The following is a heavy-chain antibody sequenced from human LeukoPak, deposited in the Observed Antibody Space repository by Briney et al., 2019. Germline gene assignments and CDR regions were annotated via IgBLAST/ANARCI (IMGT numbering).Heavy chain of an antibody. Sequence: GGSLRLSCAASGFTFSSYSMNWVRQAPGKGLEWVSSISSSSSSMYYADSVKDRFTISRDNAKNSLYLQMNSLRAEDTAVYYCARDTTRLFDYWGQGTLVTVSS. V-gene: IGHV3-21*01. D-gene: IGHD1-1*01. J-gene: IGHJ4*02. CDR1: GFTFSSYS. CDR2: ISSSSSSM. CDR3: ARDTTRLFDY.